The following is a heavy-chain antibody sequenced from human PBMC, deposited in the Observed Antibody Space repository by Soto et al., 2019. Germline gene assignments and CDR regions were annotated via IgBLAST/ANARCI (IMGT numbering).Heavy chain of an antibody. CDR3: AIGHIAVARTLFDP. J-gene: IGHJ5*02. V-gene: IGHV4-30-2*01. CDR1: GGSISSGGYS. CDR2: IYHSGRT. D-gene: IGHD6-19*01. Sequence: PSETLSLTCAVSGGSISSGGYSWSWIRQPPGKGLEWIGNIYHSGRTYYNPSLKSRVTISVDRSKNQFSLKLSSVTAADTAVYYCAIGHIAVARTLFDPWGQGTLVPVSS.